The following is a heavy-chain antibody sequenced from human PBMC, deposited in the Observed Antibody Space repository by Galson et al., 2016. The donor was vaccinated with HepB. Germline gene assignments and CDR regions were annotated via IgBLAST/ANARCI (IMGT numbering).Heavy chain of an antibody. D-gene: IGHD2-21*02. CDR3: ARGGPSNQALLFPEPLRT. CDR2: IIPVSRTP. J-gene: IGHJ4*02. V-gene: IGHV1-69*13. Sequence: SVKVSCKASGGTFSNYRIDWVRQAPGQGLEWMGGIIPVSRTPNYAQKLQVRVTITADESTSSSYMEVSSLKSEDTAVYYCARGGPSNQALLFPEPLRTWGQGTLVTGSS. CDR1: GGTFSNYR.